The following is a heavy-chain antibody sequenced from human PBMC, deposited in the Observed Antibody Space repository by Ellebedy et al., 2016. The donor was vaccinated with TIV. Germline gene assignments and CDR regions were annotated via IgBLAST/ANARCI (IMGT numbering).Heavy chain of an antibody. CDR3: ARDGHYFAMDV. J-gene: IGHJ6*02. V-gene: IGHV3-7*03. CDR1: GFTFSNYW. CDR2: IKYDGSEK. Sequence: GESLKISXAASGFTFSNYWMTWVRQAPGKGLEWVANIKYDGSEKYYADFVKGRITTSRDNAKNSLFLQMNSLRAEDTAVYYCARDGHYFAMDVWGQGTTVAVSS.